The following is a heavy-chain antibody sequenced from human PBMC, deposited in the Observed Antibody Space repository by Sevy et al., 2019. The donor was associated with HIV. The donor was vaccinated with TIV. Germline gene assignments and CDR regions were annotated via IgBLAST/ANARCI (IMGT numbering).Heavy chain of an antibody. CDR2: MWFDGSNK. CDR1: GFPFTNHG. Sequence: GGSLRLSCEASGFPFTNHGVHWVRQAPGKGLAWVALMWFDGSNKYYADSVKGRLTVSRDDSKKTLNLQMNSLGADDTAIYYCARDREFYDHGEYGPTSAPDLWGQGTLVTVSS. J-gene: IGHJ5*02. V-gene: IGHV3-33*08. CDR3: ARDREFYDHGEYGPTSAPDL. D-gene: IGHD4-17*01.